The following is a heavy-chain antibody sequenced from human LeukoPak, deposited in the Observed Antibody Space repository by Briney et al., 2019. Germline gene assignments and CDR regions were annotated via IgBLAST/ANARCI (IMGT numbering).Heavy chain of an antibody. D-gene: IGHD3-22*01. CDR3: ARGPSNYYDSSGFWHFDC. J-gene: IGHJ4*02. Sequence: AASAKVSCKAFEYSFTSFYIHWVRQAPGQGLEWMGIINPSGGSTSYAQKFQGRVTMTRDTSTSTVYMELSSLRSEDTAVYYCARGPSNYYDSSGFWHFDCWGQGTLVTVSS. CDR2: INPSGGST. CDR1: EYSFTSFY. V-gene: IGHV1-46*03.